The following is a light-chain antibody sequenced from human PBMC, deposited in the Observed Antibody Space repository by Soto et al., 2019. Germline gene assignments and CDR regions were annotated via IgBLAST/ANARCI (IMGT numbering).Light chain of an antibody. Sequence: DIQMTQSPCAVSGSVVDSFTITFRASQGVSDWVAWYQQKPGEAPKLLIYGSSSLLSGVPSRFSGTRSGTDFTLTISSLQPEDFATYYCQQANSYPWTFGQGTKVDIK. V-gene: IGKV1-12*01. J-gene: IGKJ1*01. CDR1: QGVSDW. CDR3: QQANSYPWT. CDR2: GSS.